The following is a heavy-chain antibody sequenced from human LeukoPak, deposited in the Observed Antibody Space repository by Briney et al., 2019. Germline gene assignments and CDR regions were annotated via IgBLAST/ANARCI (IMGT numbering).Heavy chain of an antibody. CDR1: GYTFTSYD. CDR3: ARSRIAARPFDY. CDR2: MNPNSGNT. V-gene: IGHV1-8*01. D-gene: IGHD6-6*01. Sequence: ASVKVSCKASGYTFTSYDINWVRQATGQGLEWMGWMNPNSGNTGYAQKFQGRVTMTRNTSISTAYMELSSLRSEDTAVYYCARSRIAARPFDYWGQGTLVTVSS. J-gene: IGHJ4*02.